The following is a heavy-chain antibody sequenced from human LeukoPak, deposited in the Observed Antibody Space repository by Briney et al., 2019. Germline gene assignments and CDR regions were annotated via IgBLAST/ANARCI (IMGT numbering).Heavy chain of an antibody. CDR3: ARDPLITFLGVRGAARFAP. D-gene: IGHD3-3*01. Sequence: ASVKVSCKASGYTFTSYGISWVRQAPGQGLEWMGWISAYNGNTNYAQKLQGRVTMTTDTSTSTAYMELRSLRSDDTAVYYCARDPLITFLGVRGAARFAPGGKEPLVTVSS. CDR1: GYTFTSYG. CDR2: ISAYNGNT. J-gene: IGHJ5*02. V-gene: IGHV1-18*01.